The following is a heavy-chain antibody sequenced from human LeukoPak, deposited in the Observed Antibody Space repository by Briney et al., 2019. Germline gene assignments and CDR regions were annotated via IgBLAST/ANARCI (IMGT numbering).Heavy chain of an antibody. Sequence: SGTLSLTCAVSGDSISSGAWWSWVRQAPGKGLEWIGEIFHDGTTNYNPSLKSRVTISVDKPNKKFSLDMRSVTAADTAVYFCERLWGYHGNTPYGMDVWGQGTTVTVSS. J-gene: IGHJ6*02. D-gene: IGHD5-24*01. V-gene: IGHV4-4*02. CDR2: IFHDGTT. CDR1: GDSISSGAW. CDR3: ERLWGYHGNTPYGMDV.